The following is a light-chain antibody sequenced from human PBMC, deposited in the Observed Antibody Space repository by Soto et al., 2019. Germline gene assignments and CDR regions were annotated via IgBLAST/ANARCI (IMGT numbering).Light chain of an antibody. J-gene: IGLJ3*02. CDR1: SSNIGADYD. V-gene: IGLV1-40*01. Sequence: QSVLTQPPSVSGAPGQRVTISCTGSSSNIGADYDVHWYQQLPGTAPKLLICGNSNRPSGVPDRFSGSKSGTSASLAITGLQAEDEADYYCQSYDSSLSAVVFGGGTKLTVL. CDR3: QSYDSSLSAVV. CDR2: GNS.